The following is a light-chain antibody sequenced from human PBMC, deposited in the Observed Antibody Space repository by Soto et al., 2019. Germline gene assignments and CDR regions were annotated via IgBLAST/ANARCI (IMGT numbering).Light chain of an antibody. CDR3: SSYTSSSTPYV. CDR1: TSDVGGYNY. V-gene: IGLV2-14*01. Sequence: QSALTQPASVSGSPGQSITISCPGTTSDVGGYNYVSWYQQHPGKAPKLMIYDVSNRPSGLSNRFSGSKSGNTASLTISGLQAEDEADYYCSSYTSSSTPYVFGTGTKLTVL. CDR2: DVS. J-gene: IGLJ1*01.